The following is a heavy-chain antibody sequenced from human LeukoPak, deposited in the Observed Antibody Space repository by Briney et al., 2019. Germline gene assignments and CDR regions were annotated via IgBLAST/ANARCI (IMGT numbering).Heavy chain of an antibody. V-gene: IGHV4-59*01. Sequence: SETLSLTCTVSGGSISSFYWSWIRQPPGKGLQWIGYIYYSGITRYNPSLKSRVTISVDTSRNQFSLKLSSVTAADTVVYYCASGGYSGYAFDYWGQGILVTVSS. J-gene: IGHJ4*02. CDR3: ASGGYSGYAFDY. CDR2: IYYSGIT. CDR1: GGSISSFY. D-gene: IGHD5-12*01.